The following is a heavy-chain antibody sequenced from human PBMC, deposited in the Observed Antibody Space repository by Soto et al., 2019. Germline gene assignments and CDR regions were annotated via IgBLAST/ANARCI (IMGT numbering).Heavy chain of an antibody. J-gene: IGHJ4*02. CDR1: GYAFTTYG. CDR2: ISAHNGNT. D-gene: IGHD1-1*01. V-gene: IGHV1-18*01. CDR3: ARGRYGDY. Sequence: QVHLVQSGVEVKKPGASVKVSCKGSGYAFTTYGITWVRQAPGQGLEWMGWISAHNGNTNYAQKLQGRVTVTRDTSTSTAYIELRSLRSDDTAVYYCARGRYGDYWGQGALVTVSS.